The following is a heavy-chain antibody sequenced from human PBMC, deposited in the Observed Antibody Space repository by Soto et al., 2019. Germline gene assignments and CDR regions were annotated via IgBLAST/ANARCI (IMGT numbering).Heavy chain of an antibody. CDR1: VFTFSSFW. CDR3: ARDPFHDSRRLFEY. J-gene: IGHJ4*02. CDR2: INQDGSEK. D-gene: IGHD3-22*01. V-gene: IGHV3-7*01. Sequence: PGGSLRLSCAASVFTFSSFWMSWVRQAPGKGLEWVSNINQDGSEKYHADAVMGRFTISRDTAKNSLYLQMNSLRVEDTAVYYCARDPFHDSRRLFEYWGQGVLVTFSS.